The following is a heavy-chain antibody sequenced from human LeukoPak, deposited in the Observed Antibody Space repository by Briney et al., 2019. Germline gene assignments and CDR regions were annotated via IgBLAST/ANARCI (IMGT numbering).Heavy chain of an antibody. J-gene: IGHJ4*02. V-gene: IGHV1-2*02. CDR2: INPNSGGT. D-gene: IGHD2-8*01. CDR3: AGVGYCTKGVCMNYDY. Sequence: ASVKVSCKASGYMFTAPYIHWLRQAPGQGLEWMGWINPNSGGTRYAQTFQGRITVTRDTSTSTAYMELSGLRDDDTAVYYCAGVGYCTKGVCMNYDYWGQGTLVTVSS. CDR1: GYMFTAPY.